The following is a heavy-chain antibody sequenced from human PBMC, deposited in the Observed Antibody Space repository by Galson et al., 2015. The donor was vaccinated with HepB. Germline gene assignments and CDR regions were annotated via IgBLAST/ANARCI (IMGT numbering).Heavy chain of an antibody. D-gene: IGHD6-19*01. J-gene: IGHJ4*02. Sequence: ETLSLTCTVSGGSISSSSYYWGWIRQPSGKGLEWIGSIFYSGSTYYNPSLKSRVTMSVDTSNNQFSLKLSSVTAADTAVYYCARLSGQWLVGIDYWGQGTLVTVSS. CDR3: ARLSGQWLVGIDY. V-gene: IGHV4-39*01. CDR2: IFYSGST. CDR1: GGSISSSSYY.